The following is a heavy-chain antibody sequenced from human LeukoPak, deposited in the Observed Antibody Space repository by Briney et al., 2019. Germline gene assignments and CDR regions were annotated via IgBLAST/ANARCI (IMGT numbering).Heavy chain of an antibody. CDR2: ISYDGSNK. CDR3: AKAGVREVGATDY. D-gene: IGHD1-26*01. CDR1: GFTFSYYG. Sequence: PAGGSLRLSCAASGFTFSYYGLHWVRQGPGKGLEWVAVISYDGSNKYYADSVKGRFTISRDNSKNTLYLQMNSLRAEDTAVYYCAKAGVREVGATDYWGQGTLVTVSS. V-gene: IGHV3-30*18. J-gene: IGHJ4*02.